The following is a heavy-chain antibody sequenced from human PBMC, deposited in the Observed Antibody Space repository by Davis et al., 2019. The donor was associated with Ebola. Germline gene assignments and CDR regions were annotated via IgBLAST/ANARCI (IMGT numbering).Heavy chain of an antibody. V-gene: IGHV3-53*01. CDR1: GFTVSSNY. D-gene: IGHD4/OR15-4a*01. J-gene: IGHJ4*02. CDR2: IYSGGST. Sequence: GESLKISCAASGFTVSSNYMSWVRQAPGKGLEWVSVIYSGGSTYYADSVKGRFTISRDNSKNTLYLQMNSLRAEDTAVYYCATRYSANTGPLRYWGQGTLVTVSS. CDR3: ATRYSANTGPLRY.